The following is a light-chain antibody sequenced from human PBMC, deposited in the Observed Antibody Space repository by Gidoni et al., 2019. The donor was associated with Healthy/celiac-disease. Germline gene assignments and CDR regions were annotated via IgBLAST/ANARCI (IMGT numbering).Light chain of an antibody. CDR3: QSYDSSLSGWV. Sequence: SVLTQPPSVSGAPGQRVTISCTGSSSNIGAGYDLHWSQQLPGTAPKLLIYGNSNRPSGVPDRFSGSKSGTSASLAITGLQAEDEADYYCQSYDSSLSGWVFGGGTKLTVL. CDR1: SSNIGAGYD. CDR2: GNS. V-gene: IGLV1-40*01. J-gene: IGLJ2*01.